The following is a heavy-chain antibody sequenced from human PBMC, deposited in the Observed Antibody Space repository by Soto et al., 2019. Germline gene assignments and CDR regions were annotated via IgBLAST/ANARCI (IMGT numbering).Heavy chain of an antibody. CDR1: GFTFSNYA. Sequence: GSLILSCAASGFTFSNYAMSWVRQAPGKGLEWVSTITSGGGSTYYADSVKGRFTISRDNSKNTLHLQMNSLRAEDTAVYYCAKGPLIVVVRFDEWGKGTLVTVS. CDR2: ITSGGGST. J-gene: IGHJ4*02. V-gene: IGHV3-23*01. CDR3: AKGPLIVVVRFDE. D-gene: IGHD2-15*01.